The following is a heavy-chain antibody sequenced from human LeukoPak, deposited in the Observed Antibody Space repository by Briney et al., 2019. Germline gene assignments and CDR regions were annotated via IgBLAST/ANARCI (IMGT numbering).Heavy chain of an antibody. D-gene: IGHD4-17*01. CDR1: GFTFSSYI. CDR3: ARDPRTTGKSHYGMDV. Sequence: KPGGSLMLCCAASGFTFSSYIMNWGRQAPGKGLEWVSYISGSRSYIYYADSVKGRFTICRDNAKTSLYLQMNSLRVEDTAVYYCARDPRTTGKSHYGMDVWGRGNGDPVSS. J-gene: IGHJ6*04. CDR2: ISGSRSYI. V-gene: IGHV3-21*05.